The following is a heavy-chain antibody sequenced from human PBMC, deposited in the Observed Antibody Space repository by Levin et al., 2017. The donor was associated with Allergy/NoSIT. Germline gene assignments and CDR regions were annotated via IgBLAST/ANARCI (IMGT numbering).Heavy chain of an antibody. CDR2: ISATGGTT. D-gene: IGHD1-26*01. V-gene: IGHV3-23*01. J-gene: IGHJ3*02. Sequence: PGGSLRLSCAASGFTFNNYVMGWVRQAPGKGLEWVSIISATGGTTIYADSVKGRFTISRGNSKNTLFLQMNSLRVEDTAIYYCVKGGIVGITRRTFDMWGQGTVVTVSS. CDR3: VKGGIVGITRRTFDM. CDR1: GFTFNNYV.